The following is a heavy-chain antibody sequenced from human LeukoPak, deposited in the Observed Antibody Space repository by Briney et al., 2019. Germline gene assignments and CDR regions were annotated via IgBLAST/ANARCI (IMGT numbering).Heavy chain of an antibody. CDR1: GFTFSSYW. Sequence: GGSLRLSCAASGFTFSSYWMHWVRQAPGKGLEWVSSISSSISYIYYADSVKGRFTISRDNAKNSLYLQMNSLRAEDTAVYYCARDWDVVVPAAVAFDYWGQGTLVTVSS. J-gene: IGHJ4*02. D-gene: IGHD2-2*01. V-gene: IGHV3-21*01. CDR3: ARDWDVVVPAAVAFDY. CDR2: ISSSISYI.